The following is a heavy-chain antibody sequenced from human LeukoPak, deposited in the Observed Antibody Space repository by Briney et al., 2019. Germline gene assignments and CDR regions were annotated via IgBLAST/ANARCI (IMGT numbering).Heavy chain of an antibody. J-gene: IGHJ4*02. D-gene: IGHD6-6*01. CDR3: ARWGKYSSSSYDY. V-gene: IGHV1-2*02. Sequence: GASVKVSCKASGYTFTGYYMHWVRQAPGQGLEWMGWINPNSGGTNYAQKFQGRVTMTRDTSISTAYMELSRLRSDDTAVYYCARWGKYSSSSYDYWGQGTLVTVSS. CDR1: GYTFTGYY. CDR2: INPNSGGT.